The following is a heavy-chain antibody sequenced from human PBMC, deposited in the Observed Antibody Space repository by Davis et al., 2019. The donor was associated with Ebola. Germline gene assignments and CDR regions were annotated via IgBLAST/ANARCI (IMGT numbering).Heavy chain of an antibody. Sequence: GESLKISCAASGFTFSNAWMSWVRQAPGKGLEWVGRIKSKTDGGTTDYAAPVKGRFTISRDDSKNTLYLQMNSLKTEDTAVYYCTTDSTMIVVADASFYWGQGTLVTVSS. V-gene: IGHV3-15*01. CDR2: IKSKTDGGTT. J-gene: IGHJ4*02. CDR1: GFTFSNAW. CDR3: TTDSTMIVVADASFY. D-gene: IGHD3-22*01.